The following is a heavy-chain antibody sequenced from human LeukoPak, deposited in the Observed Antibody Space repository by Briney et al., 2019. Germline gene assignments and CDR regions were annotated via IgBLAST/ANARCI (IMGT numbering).Heavy chain of an antibody. CDR1: GYTFTRNP. J-gene: IGHJ4*02. CDR3: ARDESD. CDR2: INAGNGDT. V-gene: IGHV1-3*01. Sequence: ASVKVSCKTSGYTFTRNPIHWVRQAPGQSLEWVAWINAGNGDTKCSQKFQGRVSNTRDKSASTVYMELTSLRFEDTAVYFCARDESDWGQGTLVIVSS.